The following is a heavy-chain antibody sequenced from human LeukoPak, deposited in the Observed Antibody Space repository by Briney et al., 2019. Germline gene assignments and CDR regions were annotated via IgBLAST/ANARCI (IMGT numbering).Heavy chain of an antibody. V-gene: IGHV4-30-4*01. CDR3: ARHHDYTIFANLGMDV. Sequence: PSETLSLTCTVSGGSISSGDYYWSWIRQPPGKGLEWIGYIYYSGSTYYNPSLKSRVTISVDTSKNQVSLYLSSVTAADTAIYYCARHHDYTIFANLGMDVWGQGITVTVSS. CDR1: GGSISSGDYY. CDR2: IYYSGST. D-gene: IGHD3-10*02. J-gene: IGHJ6*02.